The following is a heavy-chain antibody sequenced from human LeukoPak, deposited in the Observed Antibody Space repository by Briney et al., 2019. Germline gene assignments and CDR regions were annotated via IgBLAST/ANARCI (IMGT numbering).Heavy chain of an antibody. V-gene: IGHV1-2*02. J-gene: IGHJ4*02. CDR3: ARAYCSGGSCNPRIYYFDY. CDR1: GYTSTGYY. Sequence: ASVKVSCKASGYTSTGYYMHWVRQAPGQGLEWMGWINPNSGGTNYAQKFQGRVTMTRDTSISTAYMELSRLRSDDTAVYYCARAYCSGGSCNPRIYYFDYWGQGTLVTVSS. D-gene: IGHD2-15*01. CDR2: INPNSGGT.